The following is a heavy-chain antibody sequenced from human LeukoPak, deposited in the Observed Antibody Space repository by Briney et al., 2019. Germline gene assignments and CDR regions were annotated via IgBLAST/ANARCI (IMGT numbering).Heavy chain of an antibody. CDR3: ASHLDYGDYYFDY. V-gene: IGHV4-39*01. J-gene: IGHJ4*02. CDR2: IYYSGST. Sequence: SETLSLTCTVSGGSISSSSYYWGWIRQPPGKGLEWIGSIYYSGSTYYNPSLKSRVTISVDTSKNQFSLKLSSVTAADAAVYYCASHLDYGDYYFDYWGQGTLVTVSS. CDR1: GGSISSSSYY. D-gene: IGHD4-17*01.